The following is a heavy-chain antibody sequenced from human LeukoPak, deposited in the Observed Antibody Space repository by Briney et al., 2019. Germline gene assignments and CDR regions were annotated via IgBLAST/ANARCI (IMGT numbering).Heavy chain of an antibody. D-gene: IGHD2-2*01. CDR2: IYPGDSDT. CDR3: ARQWSCSSTSCYVSGDWFDP. J-gene: IGHJ5*02. V-gene: IGHV5-51*01. Sequence: GESLKISCKGSGYSFTSYWIGWVRQMPGKGLEWMGIIYPGDSDTRYSPSFQGQVTILADKSISTAYLQWSSLKASDTAMYYCARQWSCSSTSCYVSGDWFDPWGQGTLVTVSS. CDR1: GYSFTSYW.